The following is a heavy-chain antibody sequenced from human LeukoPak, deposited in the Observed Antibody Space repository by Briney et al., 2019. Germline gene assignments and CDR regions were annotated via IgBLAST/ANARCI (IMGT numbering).Heavy chain of an antibody. CDR3: TKITTGTVNY. Sequence: PGGSLRLSCAASGFTFRNYAMTWVRQAPGKRLEWVSDISGSAYSTNYADSVKGRFTISRDNSKNTLYLQMNSLRAEDTAIYYCTKITTGTVNYWGQGTLVTVSS. CDR2: ISGSAYST. CDR1: GFTFRNYA. V-gene: IGHV3-23*01. D-gene: IGHD1-1*01. J-gene: IGHJ4*02.